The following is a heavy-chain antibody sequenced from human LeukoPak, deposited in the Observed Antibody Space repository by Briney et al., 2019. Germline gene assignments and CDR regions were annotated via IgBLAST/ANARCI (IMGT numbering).Heavy chain of an antibody. CDR2: IYYSGST. Sequence: SETLSLTCTVSGGPISSSNYYWGWVRQPPGKGLEWLGSIYYSGSTYYNPSLKSRVTMSVDASKNQFSLKLSSVTAADTAVYYCARIEKWVYYFDYWGQGTLVTASS. D-gene: IGHD2-8*01. CDR3: ARIEKWVYYFDY. CDR1: GGPISSSNYY. V-gene: IGHV4-39*01. J-gene: IGHJ4*02.